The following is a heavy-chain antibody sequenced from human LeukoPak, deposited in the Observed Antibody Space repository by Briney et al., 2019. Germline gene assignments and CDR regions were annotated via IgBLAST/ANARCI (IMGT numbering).Heavy chain of an antibody. D-gene: IGHD3-10*01. CDR1: GGSISSGGYY. J-gene: IGHJ3*02. Sequence: SQTLSLTCTVSGGSISSGGYYWRWIRQHPGKGLEWIGYTYYSGSTYYNPSLKSRVTISVDTSKNQFSLKLSSVTAADTAVYYCARSRRITIPSSAFDIWGQGTMVTVSS. V-gene: IGHV4-31*03. CDR2: TYYSGST. CDR3: ARSRRITIPSSAFDI.